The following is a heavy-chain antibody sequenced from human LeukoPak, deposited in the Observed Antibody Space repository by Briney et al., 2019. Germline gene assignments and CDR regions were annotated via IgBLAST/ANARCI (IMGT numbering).Heavy chain of an antibody. J-gene: IGHJ3*02. Sequence: GGSLRLSCAVSGFTVSNNYMNWVRQAPGKGLEWVSIIYSGGRTYYADSAKGRFTISRDNSKNTLYLQMNSLRAEDTAVYYCARVRQWLDRDAFDIWGQGTMVTVSS. CDR2: IYSGGRT. CDR1: GFTVSNNY. CDR3: ARVRQWLDRDAFDI. D-gene: IGHD6-19*01. V-gene: IGHV3-53*05.